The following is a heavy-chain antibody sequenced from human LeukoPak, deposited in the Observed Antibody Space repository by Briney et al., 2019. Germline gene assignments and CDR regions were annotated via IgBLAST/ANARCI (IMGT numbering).Heavy chain of an antibody. V-gene: IGHV4-59*01. CDR1: GGSISSYY. CDR2: IYYSGST. Sequence: SETLSLTCTVSGGSISSYYWSWIRQPPGKGLEWIGYIYYSGSTNYNPSLKSRVTISVDTSKNQFSLKLSSVTAADTAVYYCAREGGYDGYSGSLSYYHCMDVWGKGTTVTVSS. J-gene: IGHJ6*03. CDR3: AREGGYDGYSGSLSYYHCMDV. D-gene: IGHD5-12*01.